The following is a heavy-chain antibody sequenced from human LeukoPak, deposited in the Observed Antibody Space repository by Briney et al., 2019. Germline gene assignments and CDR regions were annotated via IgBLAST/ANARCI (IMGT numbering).Heavy chain of an antibody. CDR2: INSDGRST. CDR3: ARSTYGSSSAFDY. CDR1: GVTFCSYC. V-gene: IGHV3-74*01. Sequence: GGSLRLSCAASGVTFCSYCVHWIRHAPGKGLLWVSRINSDGRSTNYADSVKGRFTVSRDNAKNTLYLQMNSLRAEDTAVYYCARSTYGSSSAFDYWGQGTLVTVSS. D-gene: IGHD6-6*01. J-gene: IGHJ4*02.